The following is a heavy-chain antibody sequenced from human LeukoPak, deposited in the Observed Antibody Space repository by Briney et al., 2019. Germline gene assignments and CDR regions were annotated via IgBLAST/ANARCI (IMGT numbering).Heavy chain of an antibody. CDR2: IYYSGST. J-gene: IGHJ5*02. CDR3: ARDLAVAGTWFDP. Sequence: SETLSLTCTVSGGSISSYYWSWIRQPPGKGLEWIGYIYYSGSTNYNPSLKSRVPISVDTSKNQFSLKLSSVTAADTAVYYCARDLAVAGTWFDPWGQGTLVTVSS. D-gene: IGHD6-19*01. V-gene: IGHV4-59*01. CDR1: GGSISSYY.